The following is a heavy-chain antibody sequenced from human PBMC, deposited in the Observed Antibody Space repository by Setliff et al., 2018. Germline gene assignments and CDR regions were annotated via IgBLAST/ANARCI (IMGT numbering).Heavy chain of an antibody. Sequence: GASVKVSCKASGFSFSDYLMNWMRQTPDQRLEWMGRINPRTGVTNYARKFQGRVTMTRDTSITTVYMDLGRLRSDDTAVYYCARGTDYHGSGSYWAKDVWGKGTTVTVSS. CDR3: ARGTDYHGSGSYWAKDV. J-gene: IGHJ6*04. V-gene: IGHV1-2*02. CDR1: GFSFSDYL. D-gene: IGHD3-10*01. CDR2: INPRTGVT.